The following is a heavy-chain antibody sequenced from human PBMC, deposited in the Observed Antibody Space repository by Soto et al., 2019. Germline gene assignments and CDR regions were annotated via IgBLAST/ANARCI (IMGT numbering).Heavy chain of an antibody. D-gene: IGHD3-3*01. V-gene: IGHV3-21*01. J-gene: IGHJ4*02. CDR3: AREQTYYDFWSGYYPMSGAGVLIDY. Sequence: GGSLRLSCAASGFTFSSYSMNWVRQAPGKGLEWASSISSSSSYIYYADSVKGRFTISRDNAKNSLYLQMNSLRAEDTAVYYCAREQTYYDFWSGYYPMSGAGVLIDYWGQGTLVTVSS. CDR2: ISSSSSYI. CDR1: GFTFSSYS.